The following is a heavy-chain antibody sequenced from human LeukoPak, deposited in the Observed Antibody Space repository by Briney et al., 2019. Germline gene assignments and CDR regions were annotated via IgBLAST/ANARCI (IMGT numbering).Heavy chain of an antibody. J-gene: IGHJ4*02. V-gene: IGHV4-59*01. CDR3: ATLGDFDY. Sequence: SETLSLTCTVSGVSISSYYWSWIRQPPGRGLGWIGYIYYSGTTNYNPSLKSRVTISQDTSKSQLSLKLSSVTAADTAVYYCATLGDFDYWGQGTLVTVSS. CDR1: GVSISSYY. D-gene: IGHD7-27*01. CDR2: IYYSGTT.